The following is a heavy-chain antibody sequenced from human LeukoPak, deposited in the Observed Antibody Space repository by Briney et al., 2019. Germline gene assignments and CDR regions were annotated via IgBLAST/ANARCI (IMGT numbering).Heavy chain of an antibody. D-gene: IGHD3-22*01. Sequence: GASLRLSCAASGFTFSSYAMSWVRQAPGKGLEWVSAISGSGGSTYYADSVKGRLTISRDNSKNTLYLQMNSLRAEDTAVYYCAKGAWASRYYYDSGGYYYSFDYWGQGTLVTVSS. J-gene: IGHJ4*02. V-gene: IGHV3-23*01. CDR3: AKGAWASRYYYDSGGYYYSFDY. CDR2: ISGSGGST. CDR1: GFTFSSYA.